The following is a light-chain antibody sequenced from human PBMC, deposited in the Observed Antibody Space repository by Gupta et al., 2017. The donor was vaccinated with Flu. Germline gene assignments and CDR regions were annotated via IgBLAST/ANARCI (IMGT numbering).Light chain of an antibody. Sequence: EIVLTQSPATLSLSPGERATLPCRASQSVSSYLAWYQQKPGQAPRLLIYDASNRATGIPARFSGSGSGTDFTLTISSLEPEDFAVYYCQQRSDWPPTFGGGTKLEIK. CDR2: DAS. CDR3: QQRSDWPPT. V-gene: IGKV3-11*01. CDR1: QSVSSY. J-gene: IGKJ4*01.